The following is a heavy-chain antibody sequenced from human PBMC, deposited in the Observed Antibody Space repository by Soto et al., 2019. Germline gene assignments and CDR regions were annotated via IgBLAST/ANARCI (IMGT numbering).Heavy chain of an antibody. CDR2: ISGSGGST. D-gene: IGHD6-25*01. CDR3: AKDRGPGIAAPGSY. Sequence: EVQLFESGGGLVQPGASLRLSCAASGFTFSSYAMSWVRQAPGKGLEWVSAISGSGGSTYYADSVNGRFTIYRDNSKNTLFLQMNRLRAEDTAVYDCAKDRGPGIAAPGSYWGQGTLVTVSS. CDR1: GFTFSSYA. J-gene: IGHJ4*02. V-gene: IGHV3-23*01.